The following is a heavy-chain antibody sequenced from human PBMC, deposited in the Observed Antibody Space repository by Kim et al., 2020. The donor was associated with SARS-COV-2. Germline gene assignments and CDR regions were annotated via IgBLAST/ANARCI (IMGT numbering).Heavy chain of an antibody. J-gene: IGHJ5*02. CDR2: IYTSGST. D-gene: IGHD3-10*01. V-gene: IGHV4-4*07. CDR1: GGSISSYY. Sequence: SETLSLTCTVSGGSISSYYWSWIRQPAGKGLEWIGRIYTSGSTNYNPSLMSRGTMLVDTSKNQFSLMLSSVIAADPAVYYCARVRTLGWFDPWGQGTLVT. CDR3: ARVRTLGWFDP.